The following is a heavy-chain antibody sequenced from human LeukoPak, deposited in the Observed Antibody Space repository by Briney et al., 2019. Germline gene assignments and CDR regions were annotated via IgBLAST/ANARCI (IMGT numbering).Heavy chain of an antibody. CDR1: GFTFSDYW. CDR2: IKQDGSEK. J-gene: IGHJ4*02. V-gene: IGHV3-7*01. Sequence: GGSLRLSCAASGFTFSDYWMTWVRQAPGKGLEWVANIKQDGSEKYYMDSMKGRFTISRDNAKNSLYLQMNSLRAEDTAVYYCAKDLLGQWPTVFDYWGQGTLVTVSS. D-gene: IGHD6-19*01. CDR3: AKDLLGQWPTVFDY.